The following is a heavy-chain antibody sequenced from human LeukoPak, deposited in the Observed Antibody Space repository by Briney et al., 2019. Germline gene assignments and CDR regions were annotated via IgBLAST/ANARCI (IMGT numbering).Heavy chain of an antibody. D-gene: IGHD3-22*01. J-gene: IGHJ4*02. V-gene: IGHV3-23*01. CDR1: GFTFSSYA. CDR3: ADYDSSGYPWYFDY. Sequence: GGSLRLSCAAFGFTFSSYAMSWVRQAPGKGLEWVSAISGSGGSTYYADSVKGRFTISRDNSKNTLYLQMNSLRAEDTAVYYCADYDSSGYPWYFDYWGQGTLVTVSS. CDR2: ISGSGGST.